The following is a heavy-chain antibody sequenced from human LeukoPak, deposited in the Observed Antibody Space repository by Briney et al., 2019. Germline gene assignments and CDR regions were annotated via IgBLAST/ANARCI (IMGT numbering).Heavy chain of an antibody. CDR1: VGSLSRYY. D-gene: IGHD3-22*01. V-gene: IGHV4-59*08. J-gene: IGHJ4*02. Sequence: SETLSLTCNVSVGSLSRYYWSWIRQPPGKGLEWIGYIYYSGSTNYNPSLKSRVTISVDTSKNQFSLKLSSVTATDTAVYYCARHSPDSSGYLLDYWGQGALVTVSS. CDR3: ARHSPDSSGYLLDY. CDR2: IYYSGST.